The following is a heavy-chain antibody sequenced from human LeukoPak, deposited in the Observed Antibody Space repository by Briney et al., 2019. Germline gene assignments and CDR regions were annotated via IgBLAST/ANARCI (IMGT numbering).Heavy chain of an antibody. J-gene: IGHJ4*02. V-gene: IGHV1-2*02. Sequence: ASVKVSCKASGYTFTGYYIHWVRQAPGQGLEWMGWINPNSGGTNYAQNFQGRVTMTRDTSISTAYMELSRLRSDDTAVYFCARGSGNYYGYVDYWGQGTLVTVSS. CDR1: GYTFTGYY. CDR3: ARGSGNYYGYVDY. CDR2: INPNSGGT. D-gene: IGHD1-26*01.